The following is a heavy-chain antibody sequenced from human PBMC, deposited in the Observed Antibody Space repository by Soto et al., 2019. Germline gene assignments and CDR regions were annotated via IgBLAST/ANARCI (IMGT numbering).Heavy chain of an antibody. D-gene: IGHD3-22*01. V-gene: IGHV1-69*05. Sequence: QVQLVQSGAEVKKPGSSVKVSCKASGGTFSSYAISWVRQAPGQGLEWMGGIIPIFGTANYAQKFQGRVTVTTDETTAPPLMDRSTVGSADTAVYYCAREIAGVNRSGSAGGSYFGYPLRAGWFDHWGQGSLVTVSS. CDR3: AREIAGVNRSGSAGGSYFGYPLRAGWFDH. CDR1: GGTFSSYA. J-gene: IGHJ5*02. CDR2: IIPIFGTA.